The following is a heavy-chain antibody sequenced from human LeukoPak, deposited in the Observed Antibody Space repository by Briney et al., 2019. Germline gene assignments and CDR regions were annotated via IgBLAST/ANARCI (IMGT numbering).Heavy chain of an antibody. J-gene: IGHJ6*03. V-gene: IGHV4-39*01. Sequence: WVRQAPGKGLEWIGNYHIGNTYYNPSLKSRVTISEDTSKNQFSLRVNSVTAADTAVYYCARLWDSTGLYFYYYMDVWGEGTTVTVSS. CDR3: ARLWDSTGLYFYYYMDV. D-gene: IGHD6-19*01. CDR2: YHIGNT.